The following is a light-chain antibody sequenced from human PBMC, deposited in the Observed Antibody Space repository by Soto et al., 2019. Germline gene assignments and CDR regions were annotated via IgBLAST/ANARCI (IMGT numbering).Light chain of an antibody. CDR2: GAS. Sequence: EIVMTQSPATLSVSPVERVTLSCRARQSVGSNLAWYQQKPGQAPRLLIYGASTRATGIPARFSGSGSETEFTLTISRLEPEDFAVYYCQQYSTSPTFGEGTRLEIK. J-gene: IGKJ5*01. CDR1: QSVGSN. CDR3: QQYSTSPT. V-gene: IGKV3-15*01.